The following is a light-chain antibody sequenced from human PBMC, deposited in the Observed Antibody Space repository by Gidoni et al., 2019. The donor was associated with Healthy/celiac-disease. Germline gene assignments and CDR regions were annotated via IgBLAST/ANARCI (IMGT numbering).Light chain of an antibody. CDR1: QSISSW. Sequence: DIQMTQSPSTLSASVGDRVTITCRASQSISSWLAWYQQKPGKAPKLLIYDASSLERGVPSRFSGSGSVTEFTLTISSLQPDDFATYYCQQYNSYPGTFGQGTKVEIK. CDR2: DAS. CDR3: QQYNSYPGT. V-gene: IGKV1-5*01. J-gene: IGKJ1*01.